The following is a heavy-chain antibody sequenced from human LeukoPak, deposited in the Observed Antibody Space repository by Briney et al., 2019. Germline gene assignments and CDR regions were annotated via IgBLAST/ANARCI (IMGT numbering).Heavy chain of an antibody. V-gene: IGHV3-53*05. CDR3: AREGYSSSWYYYYYGMDV. Sequence: GGSLRLSCAASGFTVSSNYMSWVRQAPGKGLEWVSVIYSGGSTYHADSVKGRFTISRDNSKNTLYLQMNSLRAEDTAVYYCAREGYSSSWYYYYYGMDVWGQGTTVTVSS. D-gene: IGHD6-13*01. J-gene: IGHJ6*02. CDR2: IYSGGST. CDR1: GFTVSSNY.